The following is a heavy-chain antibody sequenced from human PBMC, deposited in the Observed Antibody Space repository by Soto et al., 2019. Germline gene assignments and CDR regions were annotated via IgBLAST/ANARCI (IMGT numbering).Heavy chain of an antibody. Sequence: ASVKVSCKASGYTFTSYYLSWVRQAPGQGPEWMGLINPSGTSTTYAQRFQGRVTVTRDTSTSTVYMELSSLTSEDTAVYYCARSYNWNYSFDYRGQGTLVTVSS. J-gene: IGHJ4*02. CDR1: GYTFTSYY. D-gene: IGHD1-7*01. CDR2: INPSGTST. CDR3: ARSYNWNYSFDY. V-gene: IGHV1-46*01.